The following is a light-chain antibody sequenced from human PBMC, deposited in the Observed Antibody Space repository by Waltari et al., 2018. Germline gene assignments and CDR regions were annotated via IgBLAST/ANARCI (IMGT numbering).Light chain of an antibody. Sequence: DIVMTQSPVSLPVTPGEPASISCGSSQSLLHSNTHNYLDWYVQKPGQSPQLLIYLGSNRASGVPDRFNGRGSGTYFTLKISRVETEDVGVYYCMQALQTPRTFGQGTKVEI. CDR1: QSLLHSNTHNY. V-gene: IGKV2-28*01. CDR3: MQALQTPRT. CDR2: LGS. J-gene: IGKJ1*01.